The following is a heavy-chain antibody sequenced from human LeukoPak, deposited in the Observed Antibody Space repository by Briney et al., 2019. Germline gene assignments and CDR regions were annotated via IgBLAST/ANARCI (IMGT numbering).Heavy chain of an antibody. D-gene: IGHD3-22*01. CDR2: IIPIFGTA. Sequence: ASVKVSCKASGYTFTTYPMNWVRQAPGQGLEWMGGIIPIFGTANYAQKFQGRVTITTDESTSTAYMELSSLRSEDTAVYYCARRAFYGSSGYYPGAFDIWGQGTMVTVSS. CDR3: ARRAFYGSSGYYPGAFDI. V-gene: IGHV1-69*05. J-gene: IGHJ3*02. CDR1: GYTFTTYP.